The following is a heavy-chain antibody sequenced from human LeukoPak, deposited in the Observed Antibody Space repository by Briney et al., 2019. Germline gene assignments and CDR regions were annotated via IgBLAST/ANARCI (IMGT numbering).Heavy chain of an antibody. CDR3: ARDHSRSWRNFDY. J-gene: IGHJ4*02. CDR2: IYTSGST. D-gene: IGHD6-13*01. CDR1: GGSISSGSYY. V-gene: IGHV4-61*02. Sequence: SETLSLTCTVSGGSISSGSYYWSWIRQPAGKGLEWIGRIYTSGSTNYNPSLKSRVTISVDTSKNQFSLKLSSVTAADTAVYYCARDHSRSWRNFDYWGQGTLVTVSS.